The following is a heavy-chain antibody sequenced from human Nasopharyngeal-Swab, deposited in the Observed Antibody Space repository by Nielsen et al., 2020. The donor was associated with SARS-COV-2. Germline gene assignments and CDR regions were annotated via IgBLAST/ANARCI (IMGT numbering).Heavy chain of an antibody. Sequence: GGSLRLSCAASGFTLSDYYMSWIRQAPGKGLEWVSYISSSGSTIYYADSVKGRFTISRDNAKNSLYLQMNSLRAEDTAVYYCARDQYYYDSSGPAFDIWGQGTMVTVSS. V-gene: IGHV3-11*01. CDR3: ARDQYYYDSSGPAFDI. CDR2: ISSSGSTI. CDR1: GFTLSDYY. D-gene: IGHD3-22*01. J-gene: IGHJ3*02.